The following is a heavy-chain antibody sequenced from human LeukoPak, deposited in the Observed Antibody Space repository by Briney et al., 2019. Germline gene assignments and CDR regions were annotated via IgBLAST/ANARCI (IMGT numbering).Heavy chain of an antibody. J-gene: IGHJ4*02. V-gene: IGHV3-30-3*01. CDR3: ARETGSAVGSTDFDY. Sequence: GGSLRLSCAASGFTFSSYAILWVRQAPGKGLEWVAVISYDGSNKYYADSVKGRFTISRDNSKNTLYLQMNSLRAEDTAVYYCARETGSAVGSTDFDYWGQGTLVTVSS. CDR1: GFTFSSYA. CDR2: ISYDGSNK. D-gene: IGHD4-17*01.